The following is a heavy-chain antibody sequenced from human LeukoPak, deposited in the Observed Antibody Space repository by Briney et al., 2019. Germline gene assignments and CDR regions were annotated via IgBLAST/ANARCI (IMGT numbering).Heavy chain of an antibody. V-gene: IGHV1-18*01. J-gene: IGHJ5*02. CDR1: GYTFTSYG. Sequence: ASVKVSCKASGYTFTSYGISWVRQAPGQGLEWMGWISAYNGNTNYAQKLQGRVTMTTDTSTSTAYMELRSLRSDDTAVYYCAREPYSSSSAWFDPWGQGTLVTVSS. CDR3: AREPYSSSSAWFDP. D-gene: IGHD6-6*01. CDR2: ISAYNGNT.